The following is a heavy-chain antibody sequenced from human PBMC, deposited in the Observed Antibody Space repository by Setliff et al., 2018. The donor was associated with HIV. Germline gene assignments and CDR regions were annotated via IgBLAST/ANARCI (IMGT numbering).Heavy chain of an antibody. CDR1: DGSFSDYY. J-gene: IGHJ6*03. Sequence: KPSETLSLTCAVSDGSFSDYYWAWIRQAPGKGLEWLGLIHHTGSTHYNPSLKSRFIISVDTSKNQFSLKVNSMTAADTAVYYCARGARLLAAYSDRWDYFYMAVWGKGTTVTVSS. D-gene: IGHD1-26*01. CDR2: IHHTGST. CDR3: ARGARLLAAYSDRWDYFYMAV. V-gene: IGHV4-34*01.